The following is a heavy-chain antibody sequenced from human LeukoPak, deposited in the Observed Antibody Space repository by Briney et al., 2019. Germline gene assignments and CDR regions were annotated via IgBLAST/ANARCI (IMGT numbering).Heavy chain of an antibody. D-gene: IGHD2-21*02. Sequence: ASVKVSCKASGYTFTTYFMHWLRQAPGQGPEWMGIINPRGGSTDYAQKFQDRITMTSDTSTSTVYMELKSLTSEDTAVYFCARVGTTGATADNWGKGTTVTISS. J-gene: IGHJ6*04. CDR2: INPRGGST. V-gene: IGHV1-46*01. CDR1: GYTFTTYF. CDR3: ARVGTTGATADN.